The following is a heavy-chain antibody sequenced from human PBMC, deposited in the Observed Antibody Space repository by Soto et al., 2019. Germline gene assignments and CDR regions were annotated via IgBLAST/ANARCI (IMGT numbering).Heavy chain of an antibody. Sequence: QVQLVQSGAEVKKPGSSVKVSCKASGGTFSSYAISWVRQAPGQGLEWMGGIIPIFGTANYAQKFQGRVTITADESTSTAYMELSSLRSEDTSVYYCAREIYGSGSYYSYGFDPWGQGTLVTVSS. D-gene: IGHD3-10*01. CDR3: AREIYGSGSYYSYGFDP. V-gene: IGHV1-69*01. J-gene: IGHJ5*02. CDR2: IIPIFGTA. CDR1: GGTFSSYA.